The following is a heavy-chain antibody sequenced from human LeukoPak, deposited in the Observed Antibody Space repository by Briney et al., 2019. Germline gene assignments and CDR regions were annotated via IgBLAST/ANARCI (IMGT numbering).Heavy chain of an antibody. CDR1: GFTFSSYS. CDR2: IRSKAYGGTT. CDR3: TRDRWYSSSWYFAV. Sequence: GGSLRLSCAASGFTFSSYSMNWVRQAPGKGLEWVGFIRSKAYGGTTEYAASVKGRFTISRDDSKSIAYLQMNSLKTEDTAVYYCTRDRWYSSSWYFAVWGQGTLVTVSS. V-gene: IGHV3-49*04. D-gene: IGHD6-13*01. J-gene: IGHJ4*02.